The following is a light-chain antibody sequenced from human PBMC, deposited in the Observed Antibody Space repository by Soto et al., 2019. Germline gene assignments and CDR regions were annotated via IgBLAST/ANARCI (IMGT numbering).Light chain of an antibody. CDR2: DAS. Sequence: EIVLTQSPATLSLSPGERATLSCRASQSVSSYLAWYQHKPGQAPRLLIYDASNRATGIPDRFSGSGSGTDFTLTISSLEPEDLAVYYCQQRADWPPLTFGGGTKVEIK. J-gene: IGKJ4*01. CDR3: QQRADWPPLT. CDR1: QSVSSY. V-gene: IGKV3-11*01.